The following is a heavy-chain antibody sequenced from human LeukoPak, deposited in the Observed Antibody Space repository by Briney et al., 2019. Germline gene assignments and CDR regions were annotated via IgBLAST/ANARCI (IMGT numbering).Heavy chain of an antibody. Sequence: SETLSLTCTVSGVSISSDKYYWSWIRQRPGKGLEWIGYMYYSGSTSYNPSLKSRVSISLGTPKNQFSLKLTSVTAADTAVYYCATPYCGTISCLDVFDIWGQGTMVTVPS. CDR1: GVSISSDKYY. D-gene: IGHD2-21*01. CDR2: MYYSGST. CDR3: ATPYCGTISCLDVFDI. J-gene: IGHJ3*02. V-gene: IGHV4-31*03.